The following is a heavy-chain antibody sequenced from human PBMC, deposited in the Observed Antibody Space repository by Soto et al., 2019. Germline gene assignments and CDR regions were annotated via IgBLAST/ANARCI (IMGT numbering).Heavy chain of an antibody. J-gene: IGHJ4*02. CDR1: GFTFRSSA. Sequence: GGSLRLSCAAAGFTFRSSAMHWVRQAPGKGLEWVAGISYDGSNKYYRDSMEGRFTISRDNSKNTLYLQMNSLTAEDTAVYYCAKDLSADSSGYSAFDSWGQGTLVTVSS. V-gene: IGHV3-30*18. CDR2: ISYDGSNK. CDR3: AKDLSADSSGYSAFDS. D-gene: IGHD3-22*01.